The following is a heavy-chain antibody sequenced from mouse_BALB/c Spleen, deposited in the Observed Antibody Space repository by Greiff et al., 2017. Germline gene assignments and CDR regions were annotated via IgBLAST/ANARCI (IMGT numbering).Heavy chain of an antibody. CDR3: ARLEGSTMITAYYAMDY. J-gene: IGHJ4*01. CDR1: GYTFTSYT. Sequence: LQESGAELARPGASVKMSCKASGYTFTSYTMHWVKQRPGQGLEWIGYINPSSGYTNYNQKFKDKATLTADKSSSTAYMQLSSLTSEDSAVYYCARLEGSTMITAYYAMDYWGQGTSVTVSS. CDR2: INPSSGYT. V-gene: IGHV1-4*01. D-gene: IGHD2-4*01.